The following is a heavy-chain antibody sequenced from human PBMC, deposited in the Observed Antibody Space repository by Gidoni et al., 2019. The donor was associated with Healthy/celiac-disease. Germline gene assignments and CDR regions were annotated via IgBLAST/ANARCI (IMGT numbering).Heavy chain of an antibody. CDR2: IYYSGST. V-gene: IGHV4-31*03. CDR1: GGTISSGGYY. D-gene: IGHD4-17*01. CDR3: ARGTEAQYGDHDYFDY. J-gene: IGHJ4*02. Sequence: VQLQESGPGMVTPSKTLSITCTVSGGTISSGGYYWSWLRQNPGKGLEWIGYIYYSGSTYYNPSLKSRVTISVDTSKNQFSLKLSSVTAADTAVYYCARGTEAQYGDHDYFDYWGQGTLVTVSS.